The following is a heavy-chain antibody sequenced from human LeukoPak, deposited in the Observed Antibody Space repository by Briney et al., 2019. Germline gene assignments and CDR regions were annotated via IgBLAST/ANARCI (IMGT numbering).Heavy chain of an antibody. D-gene: IGHD3-16*02. V-gene: IGHV3-74*01. CDR3: ARGTAGYHSSYFDY. Sequence: GGPLRLSCAASGFTFNNYWIHWVRQVPGKGLVWVSRINNDGSSASYVDSVKGRFTISRDNAENTLYLQMNSLRAEDTAVYYCARGTAGYHSSYFDYWGQGTLVTVSS. CDR1: GFTFNNYW. J-gene: IGHJ4*02. CDR2: INNDGSSA.